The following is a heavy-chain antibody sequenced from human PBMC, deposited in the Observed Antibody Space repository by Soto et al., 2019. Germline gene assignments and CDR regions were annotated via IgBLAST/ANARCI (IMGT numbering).Heavy chain of an antibody. J-gene: IGHJ4*02. CDR2: INQSGNT. CDR3: ARVFGPNQRGCSGYSL. V-gene: IGHV4-34*01. CDR1: TGPFSAYY. Sequence: QVQLQQWGAGLLKPSDTLSLTCAVSTGPFSAYYWSWIRQSPGKGLEWIGDINQSGNTNYNPSLKSRVTISVDTPNKQFSLKLISVTAADTAVYYCARVFGPNQRGCSGYSLWGQGTPVTVSA. D-gene: IGHD5-12*01.